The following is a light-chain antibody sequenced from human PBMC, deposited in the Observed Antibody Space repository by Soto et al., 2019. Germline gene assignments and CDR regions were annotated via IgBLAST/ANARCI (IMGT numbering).Light chain of an antibody. V-gene: IGKV1-6*01. CDR1: QSINSF. CDR2: AAS. Sequence: IQLTQSPSSLSASVGDRVTITCRASQSINSFLGWYQQKPGKAPKLLIYAASSLQSGVPSRFSGSGSGTDFTLTISSLQPEDFATYYCLQDYNYPLTFGGGTKVDI. J-gene: IGKJ4*01. CDR3: LQDYNYPLT.